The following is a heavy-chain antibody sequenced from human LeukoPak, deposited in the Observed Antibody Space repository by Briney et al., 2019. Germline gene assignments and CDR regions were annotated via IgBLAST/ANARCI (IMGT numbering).Heavy chain of an antibody. CDR2: IRWNSGSI. CDR3: AKDEGYSSGWYGPGN. CDR1: GFTFDDYA. J-gene: IGHJ4*02. Sequence: GGSLRLSCAASGFTFDDYAMHWVRQAPGKGLEWVSGIRWNSGSIGYADSVKGRFTISRDNAKNSLYLQMNSLRAEDTALYYCAKDEGYSSGWYGPGNWGQGTLVTVSS. V-gene: IGHV3-9*01. D-gene: IGHD6-19*01.